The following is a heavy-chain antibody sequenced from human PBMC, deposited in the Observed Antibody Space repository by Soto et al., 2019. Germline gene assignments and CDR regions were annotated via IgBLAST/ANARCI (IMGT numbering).Heavy chain of an antibody. J-gene: IGHJ4*02. CDR3: AKKGYDDTSGYPIRYFDY. V-gene: IGHV3-23*04. CDR2: ITYSGGSR. D-gene: IGHD3-22*01. CDR1: GFTFSNYA. Sequence: EVQLVESGGGLVQPGGSLRLSCAASGFTFSNYAMAWVRQAPGKGLECVSTITYSGGSRDYADSVKGRFTISRDNSKNTLYLQMNSLGAEDPAVYYCAKKGYDDTSGYPIRYFDYWGQGTLVTVSS.